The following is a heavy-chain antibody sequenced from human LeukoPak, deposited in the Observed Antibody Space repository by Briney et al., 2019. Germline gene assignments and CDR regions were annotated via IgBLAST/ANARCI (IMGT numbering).Heavy chain of an antibody. D-gene: IGHD5-24*01. V-gene: IGHV3-53*01. J-gene: IGHJ6*03. CDR2: IYSGGST. Sequence: GGSLRLSCAASGFTVSSNYMSWVRQAPGKGLEWVSIIYSGGSTFYADSVKGRFTISRDNSKNSLYLQMNSLRAEDTAVYYCARDGRNYYYYYYYMDVWGKGTTVTVSS. CDR3: ARDGRNYYYYYYYMDV. CDR1: GFTVSSNY.